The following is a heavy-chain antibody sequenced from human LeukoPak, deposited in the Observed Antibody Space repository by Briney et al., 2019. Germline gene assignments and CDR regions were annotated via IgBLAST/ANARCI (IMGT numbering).Heavy chain of an antibody. CDR2: IYRGYSEP. J-gene: IGHJ4*02. CDR1: GYSFTSYW. D-gene: IGHD4-17*01. Sequence: GESLEISWKGSGYSFTSYWLGWVRQMPGKGLEWVGIIYRGYSEPRYSPPCQGQVTISADKSISTAYLQWSSLKASDTAMYYCARLWTVTTSLVPDYWGQGTLVTVSS. V-gene: IGHV5-51*01. CDR3: ARLWTVTTSLVPDY.